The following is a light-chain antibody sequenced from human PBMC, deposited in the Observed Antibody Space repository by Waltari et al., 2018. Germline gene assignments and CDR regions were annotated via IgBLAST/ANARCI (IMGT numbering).Light chain of an antibody. CDR2: EVS. CDR3: MQSVQMRLT. Sequence: DIVMTQTPVSPSVTPGQPPSTPCTSSQTPLHTDGKRHMNWYFQKPGQPPQLLLHEVSERFSGVPDRFSGSGSGTDFALKISRVEAEDVGVYYWMQSVQMRLTCGGGTKVEIK. V-gene: IGKV2D-29*01. J-gene: IGKJ4*01. CDR1: QTPLHTDGKRH.